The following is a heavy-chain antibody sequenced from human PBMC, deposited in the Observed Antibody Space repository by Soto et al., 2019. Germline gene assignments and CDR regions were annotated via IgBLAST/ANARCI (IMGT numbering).Heavy chain of an antibody. CDR3: TGFTVTTVY. CDR2: IYYSGST. V-gene: IGHV4-31*03. Sequence: PSEPLSLTCTVSGGSISSGGYYWSWIRQHPGRGLEWIGYIYYSGSTYYNPSLKSRVTISVDTSKNQFSLKLSSVTAADTAVYYCTGFTVTTVYWGQGTLVTVSS. J-gene: IGHJ4*02. D-gene: IGHD4-17*01. CDR1: GGSISSGGYY.